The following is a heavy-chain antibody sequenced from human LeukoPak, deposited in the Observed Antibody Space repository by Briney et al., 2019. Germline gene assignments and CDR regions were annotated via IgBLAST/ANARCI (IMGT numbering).Heavy chain of an antibody. CDR1: GFTFGDYA. CDR2: IRSKAYGGTT. CDR3: TRVERNYYDSSGYYLPDY. V-gene: IGHV3-49*03. D-gene: IGHD3-22*01. J-gene: IGHJ4*02. Sequence: GGSLRLSCTASGFTFGDYAMSWFRQAPGKGLEWVGFIRSKAYGGTTEYAASVKGRFTISRDDSKSIAYLQMNSLKTEDTVVYYCTRVERNYYDSSGYYLPDYWGQGTLVTVSS.